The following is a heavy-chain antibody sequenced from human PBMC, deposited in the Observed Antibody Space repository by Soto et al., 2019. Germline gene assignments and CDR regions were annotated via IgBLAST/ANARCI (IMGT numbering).Heavy chain of an antibody. J-gene: IGHJ6*02. CDR1: GYTFTRYG. CDR3: AMVDVYVTPSPQDV. CDR2: INTYNGNT. Sequence: QVQLVQSGAEVKNPGASVKVSCKASGYTFTRYGIGWARQDPGQGLEWMGWINTYNGNTNYAQNVQGRVTLTTDTSTNTAYMELRSLRSNDTAIYYCAMVDVYVTPSPQDVWGQGTTVIVSS. D-gene: IGHD3-16*01. V-gene: IGHV1-18*01.